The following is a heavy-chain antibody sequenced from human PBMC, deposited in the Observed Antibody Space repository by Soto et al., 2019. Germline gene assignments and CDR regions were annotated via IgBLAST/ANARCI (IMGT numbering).Heavy chain of an antibody. CDR2: IYYSGST. J-gene: IGHJ6*02. D-gene: IGHD1-1*01. CDR3: ARHGNAYYYYGMDV. Sequence: SETLSLTCTVSGGSISSGDYYWSWIRQPPGKGLEWIGYIYYSGSTYYNPSLKSRVTISVDTSKNQFSLKLSSVTAADTAVYYCARHGNAYYYYGMDVWGQGTTVTVSS. V-gene: IGHV4-30-4*01. CDR1: GGSISSGDYY.